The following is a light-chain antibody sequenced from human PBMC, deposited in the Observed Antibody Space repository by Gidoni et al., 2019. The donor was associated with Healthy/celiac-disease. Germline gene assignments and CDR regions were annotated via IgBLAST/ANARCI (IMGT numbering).Light chain of an antibody. Sequence: DIQMTQSPSSLSDSVGDRVTITCQASQDISNYLNWYQQKPGKAPKLLIYDASNLETGVPSRFSGSGSGTDFTFTISSLQPEDIATYYCQQYDNLPPMYTFGQXTKLEIK. CDR2: DAS. J-gene: IGKJ2*01. V-gene: IGKV1-33*01. CDR1: QDISNY. CDR3: QQYDNLPPMYT.